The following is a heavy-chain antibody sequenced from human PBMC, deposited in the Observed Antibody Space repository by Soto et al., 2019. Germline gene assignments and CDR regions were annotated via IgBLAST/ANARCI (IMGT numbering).Heavy chain of an antibody. CDR1: GGSITNYL. D-gene: IGHD3-10*01. J-gene: IGHJ5*02. CDR2: IYYSGTT. CDR3: ARVYGSGSLTNWFDP. Sequence: TSETLSLTCTVSGGSITNYLWSWIRQSPGKGLEWIGYIYYSGTTNYNPSLMSRVTISVDTSKNHFSLKLTSVTAADTAVYYCARVYGSGSLTNWFDPWGRGTLVT. V-gene: IGHV4-59*01.